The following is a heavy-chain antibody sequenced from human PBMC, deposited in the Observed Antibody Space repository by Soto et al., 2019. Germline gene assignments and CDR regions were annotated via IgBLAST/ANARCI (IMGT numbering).Heavy chain of an antibody. Sequence: QVQLVQSGAEEKKPGASVTVSCKASGYTFTNYAMHWVRQAPGQRLEWMGRINAGNGNTKYAQKFQGRVTITRDTSASTAYMELSSLRSEDTAVYYCARGTGSGMDVWGKGTTVTVSS. CDR1: GYTFTNYA. J-gene: IGHJ6*04. CDR2: INAGNGNT. V-gene: IGHV1-3*05. CDR3: ARGTGSGMDV. D-gene: IGHD3-10*01.